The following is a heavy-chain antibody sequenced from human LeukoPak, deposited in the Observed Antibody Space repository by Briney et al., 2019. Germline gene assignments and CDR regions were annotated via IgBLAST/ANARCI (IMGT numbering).Heavy chain of an antibody. CDR2: ISYDGSNK. J-gene: IGHJ4*02. D-gene: IGHD3-16*02. Sequence: GTSLRLSCAASGFTFSSYGMHWVRQAPGKGLEWVAVISYDGSNKYYADSVKGRFTISRDNSKNTLYLQMNSLRAEDTAVYYCAKDRSGDYVWGSYRYLDYWGQGTLVTVSS. CDR1: GFTFSSYG. CDR3: AKDRSGDYVWGSYRYLDY. V-gene: IGHV3-30*18.